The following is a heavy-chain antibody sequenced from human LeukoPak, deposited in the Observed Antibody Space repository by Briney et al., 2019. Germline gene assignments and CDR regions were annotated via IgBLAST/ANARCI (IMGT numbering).Heavy chain of an antibody. V-gene: IGHV3-48*04. J-gene: IGHJ4*02. CDR2: ISSSSTI. Sequence: PGGSLRLSCAASGFTFSSYSMNWVRQAPGKGLEWVSYISSSSTIYYADSVKGRFTIPRDNAKNSLYLQMNSLRAEDTAVYYCASGSYYGDYWGQGTLVTVSS. D-gene: IGHD1-26*01. CDR3: ASGSYYGDY. CDR1: GFTFSSYS.